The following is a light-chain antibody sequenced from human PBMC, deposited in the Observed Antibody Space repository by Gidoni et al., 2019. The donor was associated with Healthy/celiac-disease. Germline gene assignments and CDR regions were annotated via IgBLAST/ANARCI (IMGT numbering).Light chain of an antibody. CDR3: QQYYSTPYT. J-gene: IGKJ2*01. Sequence: SLTVSLGGRATINCKSSQSVLYSSNNKNYLAWYQQKPGQPPKLLIYWASTRESGVPDRFSGSGSGTDFTLTISSLQAEDVAVYYCQQYYSTPYTFGQGTKLESK. CDR1: QSVLYSSNNKNY. V-gene: IGKV4-1*01. CDR2: WAS.